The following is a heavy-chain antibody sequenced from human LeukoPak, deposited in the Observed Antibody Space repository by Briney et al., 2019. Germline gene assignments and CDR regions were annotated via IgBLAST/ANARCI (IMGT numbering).Heavy chain of an antibody. V-gene: IGHV1-2*02. J-gene: IGHJ4*02. CDR3: ARDPNQSDYYDSSGPLDY. D-gene: IGHD3-22*01. CDR1: GYTFTGYY. CDR2: INPNSGGT. Sequence: ASVKVSCKASGYTFTGYYMHWVRQAPGQGLEWMGWINPNSGGTNYAQKFQGRVTMTRDTSISTAYMELSRLRSDDTAVYCCARDPNQSDYYDSSGPLDYWGQGTLVTVSS.